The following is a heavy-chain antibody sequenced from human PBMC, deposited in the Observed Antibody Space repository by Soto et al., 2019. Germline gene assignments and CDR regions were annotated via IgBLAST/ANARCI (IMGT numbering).Heavy chain of an antibody. CDR3: ARQASGYYSGWVDP. V-gene: IGHV4-39*01. CDR1: GGSILDSTYY. D-gene: IGHD3-22*01. Sequence: QLLLQESGPGLVKPSETLSLTCTVSGGSILDSTYYLAWIRQSPGKGLEWIGTIFYSGGTFYTPSLKGRVTMPVDTSNKRFSPKLRSVTAADRAVYYCARQASGYYSGWVDPWGQGTLVTVSS. CDR2: IFYSGGT. J-gene: IGHJ5*02.